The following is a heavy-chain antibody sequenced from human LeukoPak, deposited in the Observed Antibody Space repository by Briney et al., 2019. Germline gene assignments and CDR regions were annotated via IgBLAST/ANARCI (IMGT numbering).Heavy chain of an antibody. CDR2: INPNSGGT. D-gene: IGHD6-13*01. J-gene: IGHJ6*03. CDR1: GYTFTGYY. V-gene: IGHV1-2*02. Sequence: ASVKVSCKASGYTFTGYYMHWVRQAPGQGLEWMGWINPNSGGTNYAQKFQGRVTMTRDTSISTAYMELSRLRSDDTAVYYCARAPYSSKYYYYMDVWGKGTTVTVSS. CDR3: ARAPYSSKYYYYMDV.